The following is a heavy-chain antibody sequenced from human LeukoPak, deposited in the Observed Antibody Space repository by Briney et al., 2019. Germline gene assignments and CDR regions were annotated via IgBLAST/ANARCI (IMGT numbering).Heavy chain of an antibody. Sequence: ASVKVSCKASGYSFTSNVISWVRQAPGQGLEWMGWISAYNGGTKYAQNFQGRVTMTRDTSISTAYMELDRLRFDDTAVYYCARDSGEVPDYWGQGTLVTVSS. CDR2: ISAYNGGT. CDR3: ARDSGEVPDY. J-gene: IGHJ4*02. CDR1: GYSFTSNV. D-gene: IGHD3-10*01. V-gene: IGHV1-18*01.